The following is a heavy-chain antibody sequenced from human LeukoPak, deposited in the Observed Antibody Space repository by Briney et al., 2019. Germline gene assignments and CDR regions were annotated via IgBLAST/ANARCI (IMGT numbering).Heavy chain of an antibody. V-gene: IGHV4-59*01. Sequence: SETLSLTCAVSGGSISSFYWSWIRQPPGKGLEWIGYIYYSGSANYNPSLKSRVTISVDTSKNQFSLKLSSVTAADTAVYYCAREGARWEPSFSAFDIWGQGTMVTVSS. CDR1: GGSISSFY. J-gene: IGHJ3*02. D-gene: IGHD1-26*01. CDR3: AREGARWEPSFSAFDI. CDR2: IYYSGSA.